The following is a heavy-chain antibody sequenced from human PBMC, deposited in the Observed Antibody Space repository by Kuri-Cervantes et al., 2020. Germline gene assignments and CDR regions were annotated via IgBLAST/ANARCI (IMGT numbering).Heavy chain of an antibody. J-gene: IGHJ4*02. CDR3: ARARGRNFWSGYPFDY. D-gene: IGHD3-3*01. Sequence: SETLSLTCAVYGGSFSGYYWSWIRQPPGKGLEWIGSFYHSGSPYYNPSLKSRVTISVDTSKNQFSLKLSSVTAADTAVYYCARARGRNFWSGYPFDYWGQGTLVTVSS. CDR2: FYHSGSP. V-gene: IGHV4-34*01. CDR1: GGSFSGYY.